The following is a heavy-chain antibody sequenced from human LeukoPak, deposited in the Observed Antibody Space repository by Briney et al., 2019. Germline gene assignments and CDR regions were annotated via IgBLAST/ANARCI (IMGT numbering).Heavy chain of an antibody. Sequence: GGSLRLSCAASGFTVSNNYMSWVRQAPGKGLEWVSVIYSGDNTYYVESVKGRFTISRDNSKNTLFLQMNRLRAEDTAVYYCAGRRVLDASFDYWRQETVVTVSS. D-gene: IGHD3-16*01. CDR1: GFTVSNNY. CDR3: AGRRVLDASFDY. V-gene: IGHV3-66*02. J-gene: IGHJ4*02. CDR2: IYSGDNT.